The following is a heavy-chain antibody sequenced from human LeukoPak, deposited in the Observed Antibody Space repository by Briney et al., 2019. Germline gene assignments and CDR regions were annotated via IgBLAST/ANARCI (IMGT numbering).Heavy chain of an antibody. CDR2: IYYSGST. D-gene: IGHD2-2*02. Sequence: SETLSLTCTVSGGSISSSSYYWGWIRQPPGKGLEWIGSIYYSGSTYYNPSLKSRVTISVDTSKNQFSLKLSSVTAADTAVYYCARHQKVRGYCSSTSCYTRGVVRPNWFDPWGQGTLVTVSS. CDR3: ARHQKVRGYCSSTSCYTRGVVRPNWFDP. J-gene: IGHJ5*02. CDR1: GGSISSSSYY. V-gene: IGHV4-39*01.